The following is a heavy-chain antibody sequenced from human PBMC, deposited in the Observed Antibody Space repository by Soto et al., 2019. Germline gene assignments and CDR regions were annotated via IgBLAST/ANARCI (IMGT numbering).Heavy chain of an antibody. CDR2: ISSTVSFI. CDR1: GFTFSDYY. D-gene: IGHD2-2*02. Sequence: GGSLRLSCGASGFTFSDYYMIWIRQAPGKGLEWVSYISSTVSFIYYADSVKGRFIISRDNAKNSLYLQMNSLRAEDTAVYYCARGNFRIPETAWFDSWGQGTLVTVSS. V-gene: IGHV3-11*01. J-gene: IGHJ5*01. CDR3: ARGNFRIPETAWFDS.